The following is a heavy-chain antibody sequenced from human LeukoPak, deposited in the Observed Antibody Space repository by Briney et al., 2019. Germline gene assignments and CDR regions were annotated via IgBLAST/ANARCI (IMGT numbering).Heavy chain of an antibody. Sequence: GGSLRLSCAASGFTFDDYAMHWVRQAPGKGLEWVSGISWNSGSIGYADSMKGRFTISRDNAKNSLYLQMNSLRAEDMALYYCAKGRFLEWFHDAFDIWGQGTMVTVSS. CDR1: GFTFDDYA. CDR3: AKGRFLEWFHDAFDI. CDR2: ISWNSGSI. V-gene: IGHV3-9*03. J-gene: IGHJ3*02. D-gene: IGHD3-3*01.